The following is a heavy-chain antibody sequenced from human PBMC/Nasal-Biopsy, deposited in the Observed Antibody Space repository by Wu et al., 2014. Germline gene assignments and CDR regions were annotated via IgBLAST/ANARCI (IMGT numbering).Heavy chain of an antibody. J-gene: IGHJ4*02. Sequence: LVKPTQTLTLTCSFSGFSLSTKGVGVGWIRQPPGKALECLAFIYWDDDKRYSPSLRSRLTITKDTSKNQVVLIMTNMDPVDTATYFCAHRRRVFRFLRGFGFGRGFDSWGQGALVTVSS. D-gene: IGHD3-10*01. CDR3: AHRRRVFRFLRGFGFGRGFDS. CDR2: IYWDDDK. V-gene: IGHV2-5*02. CDR1: GFSLSTKGVG.